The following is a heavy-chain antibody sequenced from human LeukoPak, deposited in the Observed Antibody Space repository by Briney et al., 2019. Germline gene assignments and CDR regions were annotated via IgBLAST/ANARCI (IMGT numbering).Heavy chain of an antibody. J-gene: IGHJ4*02. D-gene: IGHD3-3*01. CDR2: IYYSGSS. V-gene: IGHV4-59*02. CDR1: GGSVSSYY. Sequence: SQTLSLTCTVSGGSVSSYYWNWVRQPPGKGLEWIGYIYYSGSSNYNPSLKSRVTIPVDTSKNQFSLKLSSVTAADTAMYYCARDLARGRSGLDYWGQGTLVTVSS. CDR3: ARDLARGRSGLDY.